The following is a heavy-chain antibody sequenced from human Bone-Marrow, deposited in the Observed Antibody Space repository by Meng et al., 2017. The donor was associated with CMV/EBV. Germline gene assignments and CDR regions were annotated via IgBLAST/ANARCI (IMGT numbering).Heavy chain of an antibody. Sequence: QVQLVQSGAEVKKPGASVRVSCKASGYTFTGYYLHWVRQAPGQGLEWMGWINPNSGDTNYAQNFQGRVTMTRDTSLATAYMELSSLRSEDTAVYYCARPGQYYDFWSGYYDYWGQGTLVTVSS. CDR3: ARPGQYYDFWSGYYDY. D-gene: IGHD3-3*01. CDR2: INPNSGDT. CDR1: GYTFTGYY. V-gene: IGHV1-2*02. J-gene: IGHJ4*02.